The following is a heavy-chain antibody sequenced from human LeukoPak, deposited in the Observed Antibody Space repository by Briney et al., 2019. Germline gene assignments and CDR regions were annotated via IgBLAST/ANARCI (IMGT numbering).Heavy chain of an antibody. V-gene: IGHV1-18*01. CDR2: ISAYNGNT. CDR1: GYTFTSYG. Sequence: ASVKVSCEASGYTFTSYGISWVRQAPGQGLEWMGWISAYNGNTNYAQKLQGRVTMTTDTSTSTAYMELRSLRSDDTAVYYCARDNTYDFWSGYYYTSDYYYYYYMDVWGKGPRSPSP. CDR3: ARDNTYDFWSGYYYTSDYYYYYYMDV. D-gene: IGHD3-3*01. J-gene: IGHJ6*03.